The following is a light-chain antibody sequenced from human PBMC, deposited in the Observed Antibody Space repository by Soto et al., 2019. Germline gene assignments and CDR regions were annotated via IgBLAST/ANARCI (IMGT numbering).Light chain of an antibody. CDR1: QSVGSK. CDR2: GAS. Sequence: EIVMTQSPATLSVSPGERATLSFRASQSVGSKLAWYQQKPGQAPRLLIYGASNRATGIPARFSGTGSGTDFTLTINNLEPEDFAVYYCQVRTNWSIAFGRGTRLEI. CDR3: QVRTNWSIA. V-gene: IGKV3-11*01. J-gene: IGKJ5*01.